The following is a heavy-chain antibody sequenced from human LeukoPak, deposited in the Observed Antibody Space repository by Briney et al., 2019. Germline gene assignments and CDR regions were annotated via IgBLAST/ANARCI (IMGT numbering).Heavy chain of an antibody. D-gene: IGHD1-7*01. V-gene: IGHV3-33*01. CDR2: IWYDGSNK. J-gene: IGHJ5*02. CDR1: GFTFSSYG. Sequence: PGRSLRLSCAASGFTFSSYGMHWVRQAPGKGLEWVAVIWYDGSNKYYADSVKGRFTISRDNSKNTLYLQMNSLRAEDTAVYYCVRGVGVSRPNYLDPWGQGTLVIVSS. CDR3: VRGVGVSRPNYLDP.